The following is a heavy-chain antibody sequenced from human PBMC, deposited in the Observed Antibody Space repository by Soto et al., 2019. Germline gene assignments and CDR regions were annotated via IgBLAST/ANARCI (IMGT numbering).Heavy chain of an antibody. Sequence: LSLTCTVSGGSISSGGYYWSWIRQHPGKGLEWIGYIYYSGSTYYNPSLKSRVTISVDTSKNQFSLKLSSVTAADTAVYYCARDCQGGYGRGFDYWGQGTLVTVSS. D-gene: IGHD4-17*01. J-gene: IGHJ4*02. V-gene: IGHV4-31*03. CDR2: IYYSGST. CDR1: GGSISSGGYY. CDR3: ARDCQGGYGRGFDY.